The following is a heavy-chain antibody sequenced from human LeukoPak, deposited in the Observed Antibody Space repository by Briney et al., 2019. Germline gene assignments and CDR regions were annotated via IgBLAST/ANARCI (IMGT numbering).Heavy chain of an antibody. CDR2: FDPEDGET. CDR1: GYTLTELS. CDR3: ATDVLYSSGWYSVDY. J-gene: IGHJ4*02. D-gene: IGHD6-19*01. V-gene: IGHV1-24*01. Sequence: GASVKVSCKVSGYTLTELSMHWVRQAPGKGLEWMGGFDPEDGETIYAQKFQGRVTMTEDTSTDTAYMELSSLRSEDTAVYYCATDVLYSSGWYSVDYWGQGTLVTVSS.